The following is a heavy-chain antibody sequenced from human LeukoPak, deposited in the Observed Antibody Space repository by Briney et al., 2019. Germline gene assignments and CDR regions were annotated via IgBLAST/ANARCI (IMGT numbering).Heavy chain of an antibody. CDR1: GGSISSGGYS. D-gene: IGHD7-27*01. CDR2: IYYSGST. Sequence: SETLSLTCAVSGGSISSGGYSWSWIRQPPGKGLEWIGYIYYSGSTYYNPSLKSRVTISLDTSMNYFSLKLSSVTAADTAVYYCALTGFDAFDIWGQGTMVTVSS. V-gene: IGHV4-30-4*07. J-gene: IGHJ3*02. CDR3: ALTGFDAFDI.